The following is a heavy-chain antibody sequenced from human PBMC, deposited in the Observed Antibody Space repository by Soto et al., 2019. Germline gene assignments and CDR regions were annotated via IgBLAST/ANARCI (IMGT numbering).Heavy chain of an antibody. CDR3: AKEQYSTMVRGVCFDY. V-gene: IGHV3-23*01. D-gene: IGHD3-10*01. Sequence: EVQLLESGGGLVQPGGSLRLSCAASGFTFSSYAMSWVRQAPGKGLEWVSAISGSGGSTYYADSVKGRFTISRDNSKNTLYLQMNSLRAEDTAVYYCAKEQYSTMVRGVCFDYWGQGTLVTVSS. J-gene: IGHJ4*02. CDR2: ISGSGGST. CDR1: GFTFSSYA.